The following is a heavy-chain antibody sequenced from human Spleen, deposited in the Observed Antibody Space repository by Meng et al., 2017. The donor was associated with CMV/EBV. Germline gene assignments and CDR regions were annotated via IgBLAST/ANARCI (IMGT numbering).Heavy chain of an antibody. D-gene: IGHD3-3*01. Sequence: SETLSLTCTVSGGSISSDSRYWGWIRQPPGKGLEWIGSISYSGTTYSNPSLKSRVTISVDTSKTQISLKLSSVTAADTALYYCARDTSDFWSGYYNYWGPGTLVTVSS. CDR2: ISYSGTT. CDR1: GGSISSDSRY. J-gene: IGHJ4*02. V-gene: IGHV4-39*07. CDR3: ARDTSDFWSGYYNY.